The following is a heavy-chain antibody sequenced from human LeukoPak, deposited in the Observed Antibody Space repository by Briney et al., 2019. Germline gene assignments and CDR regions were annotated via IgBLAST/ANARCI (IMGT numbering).Heavy chain of an antibody. CDR2: ISYDGSNK. Sequence: PGGSLRLSCAASGFTFSSYAMHWARQAPGEGLEWVAVISYDGSNKYYADSVKGRFTISRDNSKNTLYLQMNSLRAEDTAVYYCARGVPLRYFDRLLPLFDYWGQGTLVTVSS. CDR1: GFTFSSYA. V-gene: IGHV3-30*04. D-gene: IGHD3-9*01. CDR3: ARGVPLRYFDRLLPLFDY. J-gene: IGHJ4*02.